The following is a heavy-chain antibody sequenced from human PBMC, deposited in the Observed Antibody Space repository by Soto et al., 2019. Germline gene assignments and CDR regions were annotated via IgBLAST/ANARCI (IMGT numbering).Heavy chain of an antibody. CDR1: GYTFTSYG. D-gene: IGHD6-13*01. CDR2: ISAYNGNT. CDR3: ARDLAAGTCDY. J-gene: IGHJ4*02. Sequence: QVQLVQSRAEVKKPGASVKVSCKASGYTFTSYGIRRVRQAPGQGLEWMGWISAYNGNTNYAQKRQGRVTMTTDTSTSTAYMELRSLSSDDTAVCYCARDLAAGTCDYWGQGTLVTVSS. V-gene: IGHV1-18*01.